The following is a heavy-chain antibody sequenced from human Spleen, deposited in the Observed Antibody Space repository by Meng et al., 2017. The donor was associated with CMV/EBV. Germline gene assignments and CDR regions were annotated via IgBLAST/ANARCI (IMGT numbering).Heavy chain of an antibody. J-gene: IGHJ6*02. V-gene: IGHV2-70*20. D-gene: IGHD3-16*01. CDR1: GFSLDTTGMS. CDR2: IDWDDDK. CDR3: ARMPFHYAMDV. Sequence: SGPTLVKPTQTLTLTCTFSGFSLDTTGMSVSWVRQPPGKALEWLALIDWDDDKYYSRSLKTRLTISKDASKHQVVLTMSNMDPVDTATYYCARMPFHYAMDVWGQGTAVTVSS.